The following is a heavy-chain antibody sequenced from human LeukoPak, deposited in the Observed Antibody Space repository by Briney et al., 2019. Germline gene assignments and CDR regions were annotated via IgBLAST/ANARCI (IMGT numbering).Heavy chain of an antibody. Sequence: PSETLSLTCAVYGGSFSGYYWSWIRQPPGKGLEWIGEINHSGSTNYNPSLKSRVTISVDTSKNQFSLKLSSVTAADTAVYYCARQVITMIFPFDYWGQGTLVTVSS. CDR2: INHSGST. V-gene: IGHV4-34*01. J-gene: IGHJ4*02. CDR1: GGSFSGYY. CDR3: ARQVITMIFPFDY. D-gene: IGHD3-22*01.